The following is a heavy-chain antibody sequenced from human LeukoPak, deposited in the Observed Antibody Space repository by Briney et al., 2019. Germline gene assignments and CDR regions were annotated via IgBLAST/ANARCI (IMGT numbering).Heavy chain of an antibody. D-gene: IGHD1-7*01. CDR2: FDPEDGET. V-gene: IGHV1-24*01. CDR1: GHTLSEIS. J-gene: IGHJ3*02. CDR3: ATDKGGPGTTFHDPFDN. Sequence: ASVTVSFTGSGHTLSEISMHWVRQAPGKGLEWMGSFDPEDGETMYAENFQGRFTMTEDTSRDTAYMELSSLRSEDTAVYFCATDKGGPGTTFHDPFDNWGQGTMVTVSS.